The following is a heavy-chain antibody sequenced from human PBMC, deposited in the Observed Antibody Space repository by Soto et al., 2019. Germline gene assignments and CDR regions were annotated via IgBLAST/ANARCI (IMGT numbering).Heavy chain of an antibody. CDR3: ARGVVVTADTYGMDV. CDR2: IIPIFGTA. CDR1: GGTFSSYA. V-gene: IGHV1-69*12. D-gene: IGHD2-21*02. Sequence: QVQLVQSGAEVKKPGSSVKVSCKASGGTFSSYAISWVRQAPGQGLEWMGGIIPIFGTANYAQKFQGRVTIXXDXSXTTAYMELSSLRSEDTAVYYCARGVVVTADTYGMDVWGQGTTVTVSS. J-gene: IGHJ6*02.